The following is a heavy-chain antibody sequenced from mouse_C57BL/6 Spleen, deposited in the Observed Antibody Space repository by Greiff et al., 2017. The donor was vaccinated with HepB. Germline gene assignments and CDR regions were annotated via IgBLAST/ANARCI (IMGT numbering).Heavy chain of an antibody. CDR2: ISYDGSN. CDR3: AKNYYYGSSYGWYFDV. CDR1: GYSITSGYY. D-gene: IGHD1-1*01. V-gene: IGHV3-6*01. J-gene: IGHJ1*03. Sequence: EVQLQESGPGLVKPSQSLSLTCSVTGYSITSGYYWNWIRQFPGNKLEWMGYISYDGSNNYNPSLKNRISITRDTSKNQFFLKLNSVTTEDTATYYCAKNYYYGSSYGWYFDVWGTGTTVTVSS.